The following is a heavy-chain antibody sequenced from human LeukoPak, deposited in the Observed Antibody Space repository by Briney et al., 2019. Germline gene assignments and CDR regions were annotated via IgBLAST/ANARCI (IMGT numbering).Heavy chain of an antibody. CDR1: GGSISSYY. J-gene: IGHJ4*02. Sequence: SETLSLTCTVSGGSISSYYWSWMRQPPGKGLEWIGYIYYSGSTNYNPSLKSRVTISVDTSKNQFSLKLSSVTAADTAVYYCAAYYYDSSGYTRAYYFDYWGQGTLVTVSS. CDR2: IYYSGST. V-gene: IGHV4-59*08. CDR3: AAYYYDSSGYTRAYYFDY. D-gene: IGHD3-22*01.